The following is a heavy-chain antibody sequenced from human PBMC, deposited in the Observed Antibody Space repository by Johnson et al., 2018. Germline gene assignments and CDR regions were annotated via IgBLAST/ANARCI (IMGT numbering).Heavy chain of an antibody. CDR1: GGSISGYY. CDR2: VYDSGIT. J-gene: IGHJ6*03. Sequence: QVQLQESGPGLVKXSETXSLXCTVSGGSISGYYWSWIRQSPGKQPEWLGYVYDSGITHYKPPLRSRLTILVDTSKSQFSLKLASVTAADTAVYYGARDGGRDGDEGHGYMDVWGKGTTVTVSS. V-gene: IGHV4-59*01. D-gene: IGHD4-17*01. CDR3: ARDGGRDGDEGHGYMDV.